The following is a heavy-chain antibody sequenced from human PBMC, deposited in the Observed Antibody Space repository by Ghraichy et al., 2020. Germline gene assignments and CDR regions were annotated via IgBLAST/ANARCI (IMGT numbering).Heavy chain of an antibody. V-gene: IGHV3-23*01. Sequence: GGSLRLSCAASGFTFSSYAMSWVRQAPGKGLEWVSAISGSGGSTYYADSVKGRFTISRDNSKNTLYLQMNSLRAEDTAVYYCAKDLGGYYDFWSGPKYYFDYWGQGTLVTVSS. CDR3: AKDLGGYYDFWSGPKYYFDY. CDR1: GFTFSSYA. D-gene: IGHD3-3*01. CDR2: ISGSGGST. J-gene: IGHJ4*02.